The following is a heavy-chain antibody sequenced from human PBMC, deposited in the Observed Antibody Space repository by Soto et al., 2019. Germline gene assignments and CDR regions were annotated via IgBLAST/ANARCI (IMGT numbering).Heavy chain of an antibody. J-gene: IGHJ6*02. CDR2: ISAYNGNT. CDR1: LFTITCKS. V-gene: IGHV1-18*01. Sequence: PAKPSSKASLFTITCKSRSSPHQATEQGLEWMGWISAYNGNTNYAQKPQGRVTMTTDTSTSTAYMELRSLRSDDTAVYYCARNRNYDILTLYGMDVWGQGTTVTVSS. D-gene: IGHD3-9*01. CDR3: ARNRNYDILTLYGMDV.